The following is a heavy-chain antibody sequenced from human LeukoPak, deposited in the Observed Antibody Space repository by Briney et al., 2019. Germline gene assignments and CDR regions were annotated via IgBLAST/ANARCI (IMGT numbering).Heavy chain of an antibody. V-gene: IGHV7-4-1*02. CDR2: INTNTGNP. D-gene: IGHD5-18*01. CDR3: ARGGRGYSYGYWFDP. CDR1: GYTFTSYA. J-gene: IGHJ5*02. Sequence: ASVKLSCKASGYTFTSYAMNWVRQAPGQGLEWMGWINTNTGNPTYAQGFTGRFVFSLDTPVSTAYLQISSLKAEDTAVYYCARGGRGYSYGYWFDPWGQGTLVTVSS.